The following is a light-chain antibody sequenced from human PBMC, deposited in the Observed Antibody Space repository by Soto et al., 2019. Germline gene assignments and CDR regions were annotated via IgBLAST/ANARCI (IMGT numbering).Light chain of an antibody. CDR2: KAS. J-gene: IGKJ1*01. Sequence: DIQMTQSPSTLSASVGDRVTITCRASQSITDWLAWYQQKPGKAPKFLFYKASNLEGGVPSRFSGSGSRTEITRTISSQQPDDFATYYCPYWNDYSCTFGQGTKVEIK. V-gene: IGKV1-5*03. CDR3: PYWNDYSCT. CDR1: QSITDW.